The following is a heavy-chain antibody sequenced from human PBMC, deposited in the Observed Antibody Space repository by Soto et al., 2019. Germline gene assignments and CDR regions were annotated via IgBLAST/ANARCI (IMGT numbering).Heavy chain of an antibody. V-gene: IGHV1-69*13. D-gene: IGHD1-7*01. CDR3: ASENLRGTYYYYGMDV. Sequence: GASVKVSCKASGGTFSSYAISWVRQAPGQGLEWMGGIIPIFGTANYAQKFQGRVTITADESTSTAYMELSSLRSEDTAVYYCASENLRGTYYYYGMDVWGQGTTVTVSS. CDR2: IIPIFGTA. J-gene: IGHJ6*02. CDR1: GGTFSSYA.